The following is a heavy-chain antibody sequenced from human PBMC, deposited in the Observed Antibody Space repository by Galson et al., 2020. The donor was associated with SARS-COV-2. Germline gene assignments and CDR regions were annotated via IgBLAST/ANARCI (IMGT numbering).Heavy chain of an antibody. CDR3: ARIRYDILTGYHYGMDV. V-gene: IGHV2-70*01. J-gene: IGHJ6*02. D-gene: IGHD3-9*01. CDR1: GFSLSTSGMC. CDR2: IDWDDDK. Sequence: SGPTLVKPTQTLTLTCTFSGFSLSTSGMCVSWIRQPRGKALEWLALIDWDDDKYYSTSLKTRHTISKDTSKNQVVLTMTNMDPVDTATYYCARIRYDILTGYHYGMDVWGQGTTVTVSS.